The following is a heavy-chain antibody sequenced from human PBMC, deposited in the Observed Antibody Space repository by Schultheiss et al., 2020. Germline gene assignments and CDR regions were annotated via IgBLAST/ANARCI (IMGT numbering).Heavy chain of an antibody. D-gene: IGHD2-15*01. J-gene: IGHJ3*02. V-gene: IGHV3-21*04. CDR2: ISSSSSYI. CDR3: AKDLRFVVVVAAAHDAFDI. CDR1: GFTFSSYS. Sequence: GGSLRLSCAASGFTFSSYSMNWVRQAPGKGLEWVSSISSSSSYIYYADSVKGRFTISRDNAKNSLYLQMNSLRAEDTAVYYCAKDLRFVVVVAAAHDAFDIWGQGTMVTVSS.